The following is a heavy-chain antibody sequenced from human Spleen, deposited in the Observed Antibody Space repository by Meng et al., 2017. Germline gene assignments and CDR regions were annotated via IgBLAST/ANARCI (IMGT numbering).Heavy chain of an antibody. Sequence: SETLSLTCTVSGGSVNTDNNYWTWIRQPPGKGLEFIGYIYHSGSTNYNPYLKSRVTISLDTSNNHFSLNLRSVTTADTAVYYCARGLDNLPNDSWGQGTLVTVSS. CDR3: ARGLDNLPNDS. CDR1: GGSVNTDNNY. V-gene: IGHV4-61*03. J-gene: IGHJ4*02. D-gene: IGHD1-1*01. CDR2: IYHSGST.